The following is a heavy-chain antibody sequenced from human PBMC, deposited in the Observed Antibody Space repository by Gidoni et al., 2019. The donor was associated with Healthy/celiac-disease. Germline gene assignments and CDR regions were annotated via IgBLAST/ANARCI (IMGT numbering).Heavy chain of an antibody. D-gene: IGHD2-15*01. CDR2: IDPSDSYT. V-gene: IGHV5-10-1*03. J-gene: IGHJ5*02. CDR3: ARSRVVVAATIWFDP. CDR1: GYSFTSYW. Sequence: EVQLVQSGAEVKKPGESLRISCKVSGYSFTSYWISWVRQMPGKGLEWMGRIDPSDSYTNYSPSFQGHVTISADKSISTAYLQWSSLKASDTAMYYCARSRVVVAATIWFDPWGQGTLVTVSS.